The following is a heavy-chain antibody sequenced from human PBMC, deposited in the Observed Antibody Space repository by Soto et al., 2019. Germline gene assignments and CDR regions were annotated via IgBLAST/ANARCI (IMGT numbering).Heavy chain of an antibody. Sequence: DVHLVESGGGVVQPGRSLRLSCAASGFKFDDSAMHWVRQRPGKGLEWVAGITWNSDSTSYGDSVKGRFTISRDNARNSRSLQVAGLRPDDTAFYYCAMDFNIRTRPSTNFENWGQGTLVTVSS. V-gene: IGHV3-9*01. CDR1: GFKFDDSA. D-gene: IGHD1-20*01. J-gene: IGHJ4*02. CDR2: ITWNSDST. CDR3: AMDFNIRTRPSTNFEN.